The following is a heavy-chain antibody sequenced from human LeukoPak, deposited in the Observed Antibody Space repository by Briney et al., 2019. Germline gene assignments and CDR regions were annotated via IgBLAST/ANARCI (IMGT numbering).Heavy chain of an antibody. CDR2: IIPIFGTA. CDR3: ARAGRGLSGPRCYYGMDV. CDR1: GGTFSSYA. J-gene: IGHJ6*04. V-gene: IGHV1-69*01. Sequence: SVKVSCKASGGTFSSYAISWVRQAPGQGLEWMGGIIPIFGTANYAQKFQGRVTITADESTSTAYMELSSLRSEDTAVYYCARAGRGLSGPRCYYGMDVWGKGTTVTVSS. D-gene: IGHD3-10*01.